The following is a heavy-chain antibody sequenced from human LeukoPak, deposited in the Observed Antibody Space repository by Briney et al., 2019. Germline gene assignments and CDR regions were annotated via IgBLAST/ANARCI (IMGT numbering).Heavy chain of an antibody. CDR1: GYSFTDYW. CDR3: ARPSSLYGGTSEDY. Sequence: GESLKISRKASGYSFTDYWIVWVRQMPGQGLEWMGAIYPGDSDTRYSPSLDGQVTISADKSVSTTYLQWSSLQASDTAMYYCARPSSLYGGTSEDYWGQGTLVTVSS. CDR2: IYPGDSDT. J-gene: IGHJ4*02. D-gene: IGHD4-23*01. V-gene: IGHV5-51*01.